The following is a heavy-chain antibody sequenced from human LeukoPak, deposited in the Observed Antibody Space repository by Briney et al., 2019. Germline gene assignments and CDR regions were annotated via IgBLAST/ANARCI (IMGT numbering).Heavy chain of an antibody. Sequence: SETLSLTCTVSDDSITMYYWTWIRQPPGKTLEWIGSIYSSGSTYYNPSLKSRVLILIDTAKNHFSLNLSSVTAADTAVYYCARLYYGSGSYYNADYWGQGTLVTVSS. CDR2: IYSSGST. CDR1: DDSITMYY. V-gene: IGHV4-59*04. CDR3: ARLYYGSGSYYNADY. D-gene: IGHD3-10*01. J-gene: IGHJ4*02.